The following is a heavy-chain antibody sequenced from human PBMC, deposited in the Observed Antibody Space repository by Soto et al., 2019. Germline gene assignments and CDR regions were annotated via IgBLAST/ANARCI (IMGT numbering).Heavy chain of an antibody. D-gene: IGHD2-21*01. J-gene: IGHJ3*02. CDR1: GLTFSNYV. CDR2: LSGSGGTT. V-gene: IGHV3-23*01. Sequence: EVQLLESGGGLVQPGGSLRLSCAASGLTFSNYVMSWVRHAAGTGLEWVSALSGSGGTTYYADSVKDRFTISRDNSKNTLYLQRIALRAEDTSVYYCAKDRTLFRNVFVIWGQVIMVTVSS. CDR3: AKDRTLFRNVFVI.